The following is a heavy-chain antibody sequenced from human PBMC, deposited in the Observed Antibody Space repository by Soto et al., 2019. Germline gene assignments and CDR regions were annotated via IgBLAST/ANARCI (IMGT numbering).Heavy chain of an antibody. V-gene: IGHV4-59*01. D-gene: IGHD6-19*01. CDR2: IFYSGSP. CDR1: GGSFSDYY. Sequence: PSETLSLTCTVSGGSFSDYYWNWIRQPPGKGLEWIGSIFYSGSPTYNPSLKSRVTISVDTSKNHVSLRLSSVTAADTAMYYCASAGYSSGPLWFWGQRIMVTVSS. CDR3: ASAGYSSGPLWF. J-gene: IGHJ4*02.